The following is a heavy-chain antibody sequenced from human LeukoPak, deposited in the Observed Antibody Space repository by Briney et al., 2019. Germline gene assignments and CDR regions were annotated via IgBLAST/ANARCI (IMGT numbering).Heavy chain of an antibody. CDR1: GFTFSTYT. V-gene: IGHV3-23*01. D-gene: IGHD4-11*01. J-gene: IGHJ4*02. CDR2: ISDNGGRT. Sequence: GGSLRLSCAASGFTFSTYTMAWVRQAPGGGLEWVSGISDNGGRTYYADSVKGRFTISRDNSKNTLYLQMNSLRAEDTAVYYCAKNPTTVTTNFDYWGQGTLVTVSS. CDR3: AKNPTTVTTNFDY.